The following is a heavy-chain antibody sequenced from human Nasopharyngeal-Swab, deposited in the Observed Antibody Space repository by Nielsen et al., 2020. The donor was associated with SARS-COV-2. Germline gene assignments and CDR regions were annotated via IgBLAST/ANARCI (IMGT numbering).Heavy chain of an antibody. CDR1: GYSFTANY. J-gene: IGHJ6*03. Sequence: ASVKVSCKASGYSFTANYIQRVRQVPGHGLEWMGWINPNSGATNYAQKFQGWVTLTRDASIRTAYMDLSRLKSDDTAVYYCARDGRLTSSYYKNYYMDVWGKGTTVTVSS. CDR2: INPNSGAT. D-gene: IGHD3-22*01. CDR3: ARDGRLTSSYYKNYYMDV. V-gene: IGHV1-2*04.